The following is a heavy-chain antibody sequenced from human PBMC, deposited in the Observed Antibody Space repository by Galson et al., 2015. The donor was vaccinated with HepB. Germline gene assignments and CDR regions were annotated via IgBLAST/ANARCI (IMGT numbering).Heavy chain of an antibody. CDR1: GFTFSSYA. Sequence: SLRLSCAASGFTFSSYAMHWVRQAPGKGLEWVAVISYDGSNKYYADSVKGRFTTSRDNSKNTLYLQMNSLRAEDTAVYYCAREGSAFDIWGQGTMVTVSS. CDR3: AREGSAFDI. D-gene: IGHD2-15*01. J-gene: IGHJ3*02. CDR2: ISYDGSNK. V-gene: IGHV3-30-3*01.